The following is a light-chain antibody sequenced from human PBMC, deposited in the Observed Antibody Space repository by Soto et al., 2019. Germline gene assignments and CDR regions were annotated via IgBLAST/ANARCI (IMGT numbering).Light chain of an antibody. V-gene: IGKV1-5*03. Sequence: DIQMTQSPSTLSASVGDRVTITCRASQSISSWLAWYQQKPGKAPKLLIYKASSLERGVPSRFSGSGSGTEFSLPITSLQPDDFAAYYCQQYSRYSWTFGQGARGVI. CDR1: QSISSW. CDR3: QQYSRYSWT. J-gene: IGKJ1*01. CDR2: KAS.